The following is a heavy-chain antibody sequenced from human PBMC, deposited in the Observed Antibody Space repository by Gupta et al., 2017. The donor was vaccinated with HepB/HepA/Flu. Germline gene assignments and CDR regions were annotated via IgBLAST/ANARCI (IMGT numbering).Heavy chain of an antibody. CDR2: ISSDGSDT. CDR1: GFNFTHYA. Sequence: QVQLVESGGGVVQPGRSLRLSCAASGFNFTHYAMHWVRQAPGKGLEWVAVISSDGSDTLYVDSVKGRFTISRDNSKNTLYLQMNSLRAEDTSIYYCAQAAYCSGGCYQVNIDSWGQGTLGAVSS. J-gene: IGHJ4*02. CDR3: AQAAYCSGGCYQVNIDS. D-gene: IGHD2-21*02. V-gene: IGHV3-30*18.